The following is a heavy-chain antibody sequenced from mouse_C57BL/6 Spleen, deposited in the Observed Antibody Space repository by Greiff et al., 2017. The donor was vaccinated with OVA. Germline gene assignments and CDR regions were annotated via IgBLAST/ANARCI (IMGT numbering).Heavy chain of an antibody. CDR2: LDPENGDT. CDR1: GFNIKDDY. V-gene: IGHV14-4*01. J-gene: IGHJ3*01. Sequence: VQLQQSGAELVRPGASVKLSCTASGFNIKDDYMHWVKQRPEQGLEWIGWLDPENGDTEYASKFQGKATITADTSSNTAYLQLSSLTSEDTAVYYCTTKGTAQATLAWFAYWGQGTLVTVSA. D-gene: IGHD3-2*02. CDR3: TTKGTAQATLAWFAY.